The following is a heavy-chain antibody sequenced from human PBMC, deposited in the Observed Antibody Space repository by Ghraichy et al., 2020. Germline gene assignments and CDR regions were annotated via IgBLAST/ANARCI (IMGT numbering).Heavy chain of an antibody. Sequence: SETLSLTCTVSGGSISSGGYYWSWIRQHPGKGLEWIGYIYYSGSTYYNPSLKSLVTISVDTSKNQFSLKLSSVTAADTAVYYCAREGGDSGWSRRFDPWGQGTLVTVSS. CDR2: IYYSGST. D-gene: IGHD6-19*01. V-gene: IGHV4-31*01. CDR1: GGSISSGGYY. J-gene: IGHJ5*02. CDR3: AREGGDSGWSRRFDP.